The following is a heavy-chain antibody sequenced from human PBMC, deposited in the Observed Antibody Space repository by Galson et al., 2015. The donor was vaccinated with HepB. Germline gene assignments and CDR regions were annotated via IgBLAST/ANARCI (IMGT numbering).Heavy chain of an antibody. CDR3: ARGGIVADYDYYYYGMDV. CDR1: GSTFTGYY. CDR2: INPNSGGT. J-gene: IGHJ6*02. D-gene: IGHD4/OR15-4a*01. Sequence: SVKVSCKASGSTFTGYYMHWVRQAPGQGLEWMGWINPNSGGTNYAQKFQGWATMTRDTSISTAYMELSRLRSDDTAVYYCARGGIVADYDYYYYGMDVWGQGTTVTVSS. V-gene: IGHV1-2*04.